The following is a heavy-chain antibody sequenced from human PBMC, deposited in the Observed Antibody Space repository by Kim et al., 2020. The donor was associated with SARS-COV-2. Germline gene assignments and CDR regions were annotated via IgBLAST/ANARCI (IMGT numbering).Heavy chain of an antibody. J-gene: IGHJ4*02. CDR1: GFSVSSNY. CDR3: AHVGAGWRTGHPGG. V-gene: IGHV3-53*01. Sequence: GGSLRLSCAASGFSVSSNYMSWVRQAPGKGLEWVSVIYSGGSIYYADSVKGRFTISRDNSKNTVNLQMSSLRADDTAVYYSAHVGAGWRTGHPGGWGQGT. D-gene: IGHD3-16*01. CDR2: IYSGGSI.